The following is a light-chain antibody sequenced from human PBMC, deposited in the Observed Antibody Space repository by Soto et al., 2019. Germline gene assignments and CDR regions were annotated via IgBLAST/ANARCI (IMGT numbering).Light chain of an antibody. CDR2: EVF. Sequence: QSAPTQPASVSRSPGQSITISCTGTSSDVGGYNYVSWYQQHPGKVPKLMIYEVFRRPSGISNRFSGSKSGNTASLTISGLQAEDESDYYCCSYTTTSTFVFGGGTKLTLL. CDR1: SSDVGGYNY. V-gene: IGLV2-14*01. CDR3: CSYTTTSTFV. J-gene: IGLJ2*01.